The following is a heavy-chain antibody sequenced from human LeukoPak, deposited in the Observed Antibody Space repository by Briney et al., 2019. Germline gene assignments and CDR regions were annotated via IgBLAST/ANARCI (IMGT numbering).Heavy chain of an antibody. J-gene: IGHJ6*03. V-gene: IGHV3-21*01. CDR1: GFTFSSYS. CDR3: AKGANSGSYFRPPTPTSLYMDV. CDR2: ISSSSSYI. Sequence: PGGSLRLSCAASGFTFSSYSMNWVRQAPGKGLEWVSSISSSSSYIYYADSVKGRFTISRDNAKNSLYLQMNSLRAEDTAVYYCAKGANSGSYFRPPTPTSLYMDVWGKGTTVTVSS. D-gene: IGHD1-26*01.